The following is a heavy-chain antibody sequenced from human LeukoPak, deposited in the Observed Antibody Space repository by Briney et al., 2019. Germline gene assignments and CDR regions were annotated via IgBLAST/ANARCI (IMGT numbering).Heavy chain of an antibody. V-gene: IGHV4-34*01. J-gene: IGHJ4*02. Sequence: SETLSLTCAVYGGSFSGYYWSWIRQPPGKGLEWIGEINHSGSTNYNPSLKSRVTISVDTSKNQFSLKLSSVTAADTAVYYCARASGYRKYYFDYRGQGTLVTVSS. CDR1: GGSFSGYY. CDR3: ARASGYRKYYFDY. D-gene: IGHD3-22*01. CDR2: INHSGST.